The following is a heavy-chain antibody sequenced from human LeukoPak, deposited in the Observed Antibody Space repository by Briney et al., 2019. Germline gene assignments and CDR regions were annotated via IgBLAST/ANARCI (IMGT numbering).Heavy chain of an antibody. D-gene: IGHD4-17*01. CDR3: ARDRYGDYALNAFDI. J-gene: IGHJ3*02. V-gene: IGHV4-59*01. Sequence: SETLSLTCTVSGGSISSYYWSWIRQPPGKGLEWIGYIYYSGSTNYNPSLKSRVTISVDTSKNQFSLKLSPVTAADTAVYYCARDRYGDYALNAFDIWGQGTMVTVSS. CDR1: GGSISSYY. CDR2: IYYSGST.